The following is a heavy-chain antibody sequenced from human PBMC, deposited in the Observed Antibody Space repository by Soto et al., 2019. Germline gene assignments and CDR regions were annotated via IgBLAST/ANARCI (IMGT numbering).Heavy chain of an antibody. CDR2: ISPYNGDT. J-gene: IGHJ4*02. D-gene: IGHD6-13*01. V-gene: IGHV1-18*01. CDR1: GYTFTNHG. Sequence: ASVKVSCKTSGYTFTNHGISWVRQAPGEGLEWMGWISPYNGDTNNAQKFQGRVTMTTDTPTNTGFMELTRLTSDDTAVYYCARGGISSSEGLDYWGQGTLVTVSS. CDR3: ARGGISSSEGLDY.